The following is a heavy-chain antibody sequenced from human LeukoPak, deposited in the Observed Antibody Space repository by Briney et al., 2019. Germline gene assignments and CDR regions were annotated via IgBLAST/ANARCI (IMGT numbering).Heavy chain of an antibody. V-gene: IGHV3-7*03. D-gene: IGHD6-13*01. CDR3: AKPFGTSSWSPYYFDY. CDR2: IKQDGSEK. CDR1: GFTFSSYW. J-gene: IGHJ4*02. Sequence: PGGSLRLSCAASGFTFSSYWMSWVRQAPGKGLEWVANIKQDGSEKYYVDSVKGRFTISRDNAKNSLYLQMNSLRAEDTALYYCAKPFGTSSWSPYYFDYWGQGTLVTVSS.